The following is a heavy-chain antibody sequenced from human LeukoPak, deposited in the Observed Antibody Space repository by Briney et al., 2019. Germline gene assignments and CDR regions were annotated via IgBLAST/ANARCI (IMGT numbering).Heavy chain of an antibody. D-gene: IGHD3-3*01. CDR3: ARGMDYDFWSGYYFWFDP. V-gene: IGHV1-8*01. CDR2: MNPNSGNT. CDR1: XYTXXSXD. J-gene: IGHJ5*02. Sequence: CKAXXYTXXSXDINWVRQAPGQGLEWMGXMNPNSGNTVYAEKFQGRVTITPNTSIGTAYIELSSLRSEDTAVYYCARGMDYDFWSGYYFWFDPWGQGTLVTVSS.